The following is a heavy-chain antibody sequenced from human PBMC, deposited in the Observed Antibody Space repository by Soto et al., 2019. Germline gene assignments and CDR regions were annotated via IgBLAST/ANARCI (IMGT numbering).Heavy chain of an antibody. D-gene: IGHD3-3*01. Sequence: ASVKVSCKASGYTFTSYGISWVRQAPGQGLEWMGWISAYNGNTNYAQKLQDRVTMTTDTSTSTAYMELRSLRSDDTAVYYCARDSAYYDFWSGYHNWGQGTLVTVSS. J-gene: IGHJ4*02. CDR2: ISAYNGNT. CDR1: GYTFTSYG. V-gene: IGHV1-18*04. CDR3: ARDSAYYDFWSGYHN.